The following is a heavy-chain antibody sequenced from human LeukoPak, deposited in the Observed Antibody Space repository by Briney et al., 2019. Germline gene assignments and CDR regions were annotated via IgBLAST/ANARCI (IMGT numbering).Heavy chain of an antibody. Sequence: ASVKVSCKASGYTFTSYGISWVRQAPGQGLEWMGWISAYNGNTNYAQKLQGRVTMTTGTSTSTAYMELSSLRSEDTAVYYCATGRVVPAATHAFDIWGQGTMVTVSS. CDR3: ATGRVVPAATHAFDI. D-gene: IGHD2-2*01. CDR2: ISAYNGNT. V-gene: IGHV1-18*01. J-gene: IGHJ3*02. CDR1: GYTFTSYG.